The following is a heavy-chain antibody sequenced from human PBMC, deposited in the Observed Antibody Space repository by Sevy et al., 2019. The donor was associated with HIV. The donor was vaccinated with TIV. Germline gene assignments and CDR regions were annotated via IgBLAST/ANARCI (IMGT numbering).Heavy chain of an antibody. CDR2: IIPIFGTA. CDR1: GGTFSSYA. CDR3: ATTTITMIVGGMDV. J-gene: IGHJ6*02. V-gene: IGHV1-69*13. D-gene: IGHD3-22*01. Sequence: ASVKVSCKASGGTFSSYAISWVRQAPGQGLEWMGGIIPIFGTANYAQKFQGRVTITADESTSTAYMELRSLRSEDTAVYYCATTTITMIVGGMDVWGQGTTVTVSS.